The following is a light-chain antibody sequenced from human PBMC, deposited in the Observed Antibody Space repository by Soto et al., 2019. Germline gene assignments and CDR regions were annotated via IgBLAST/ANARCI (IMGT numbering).Light chain of an antibody. CDR1: SSDVGGYNY. Sequence: QSALTQPPSASGSPGQSVTISCTGTSSDVGGYNYVSWYQQHPGKAPKLMIYEVSKRPSGVPDRFSGSKSGNTASLTVSGLQAEDEADSYCSSYAGSNNFPYVFGTGTKLTVL. J-gene: IGLJ1*01. CDR2: EVS. V-gene: IGLV2-8*01. CDR3: SSYAGSNNFPYV.